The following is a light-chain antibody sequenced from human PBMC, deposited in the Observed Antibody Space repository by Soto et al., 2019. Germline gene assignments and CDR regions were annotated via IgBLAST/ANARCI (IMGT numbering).Light chain of an antibody. CDR1: QSVSSN. Sequence: EIVMTQSPATLSVSPGERATLSCRASQSVSSNLAWYQQKPGQAPRLLIYGASTRATGIPARFSGSGSGTEFTLTISSLQYEDVAVYYCQQYNNWPSFTFGPGTKVDIK. J-gene: IGKJ3*01. CDR2: GAS. V-gene: IGKV3-15*01. CDR3: QQYNNWPSFT.